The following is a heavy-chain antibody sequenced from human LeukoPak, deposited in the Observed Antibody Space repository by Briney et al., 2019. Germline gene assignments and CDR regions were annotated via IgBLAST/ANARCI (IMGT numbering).Heavy chain of an antibody. D-gene: IGHD3-3*01. J-gene: IGHJ4*02. CDR2: INSRGNSI. CDR3: ARVRSIFGVIVSSDY. CDR1: GFTLSSYS. V-gene: IGHV3-48*01. Sequence: GGSLRLSCAASGFTLSSYSINWVRQAPGKGLEWISYINSRGNSIYYADSVKDRFTISRDNAKNSLYLQMESLRVEDTAVYYCARVRSIFGVIVSSDYWGQGTLVTVSS.